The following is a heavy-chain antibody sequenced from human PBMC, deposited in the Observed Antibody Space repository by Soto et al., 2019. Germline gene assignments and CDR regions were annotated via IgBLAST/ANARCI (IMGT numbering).Heavy chain of an antibody. CDR2: IYYTGAT. D-gene: IGHD2-2*01. J-gene: IGHJ5*02. V-gene: IGHV4-39*01. Sequence: SETLSLTCIVSGGSITNKNYYWGWIRQPPGKGLEWIGNIYYTGATYYNPSLQSRVTISVDTSQNQFSLKLNSVTAADTALYYCARPFSSNNWFDPWGQGLLVT. CDR1: GGSITNKNYY. CDR3: ARPFSSNNWFDP.